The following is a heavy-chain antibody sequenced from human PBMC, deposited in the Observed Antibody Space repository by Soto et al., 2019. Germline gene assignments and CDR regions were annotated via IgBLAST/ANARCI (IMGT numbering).Heavy chain of an antibody. CDR2: MYYRGNT. V-gene: IGHV4-39*01. D-gene: IGHD3-22*01. Sequence: QLQLQESGPGLVKPSETLSLTCTVSGGSISSTIYYWGWIRQPPGKVLEWIGSMYYRGNTYYNPSLKSRVTISVDTSKNQFSLNLSSVTAADTAVYFCVRKSDAVVSKPPDYWGQGTLVTVSS. J-gene: IGHJ4*02. CDR3: VRKSDAVVSKPPDY. CDR1: GGSISSTIYY.